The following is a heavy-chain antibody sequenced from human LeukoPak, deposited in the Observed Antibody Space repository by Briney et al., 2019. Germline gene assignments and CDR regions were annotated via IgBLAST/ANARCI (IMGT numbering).Heavy chain of an antibody. Sequence: GGSLRLSCAASGFTFDDYAMHWVRQAPGKGLEWVSLISWDGGSTYYADSVKGRFTISRDNSKNSLYLQMNSLRAEDTALYYCAKDSCSGGSCYVFDPWGQGTLVTVSS. V-gene: IGHV3-43D*03. CDR1: GFTFDDYA. D-gene: IGHD2-15*01. J-gene: IGHJ5*02. CDR3: AKDSCSGGSCYVFDP. CDR2: ISWDGGST.